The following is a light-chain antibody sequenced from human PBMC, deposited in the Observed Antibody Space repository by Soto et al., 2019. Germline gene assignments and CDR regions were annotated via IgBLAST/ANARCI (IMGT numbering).Light chain of an antibody. V-gene: IGLV4-69*01. CDR3: QTWGTGMV. CDR1: SGHSSYA. CDR2: LNSDGSH. J-gene: IGLJ3*02. Sequence: QLVLTQSPSASASLGASVKLTCTLSSGHSSYAIVWHQQQPEKGPRYLMKLNSDGSHSKGDGIPDRFSGSSSGAERYLTISSLQSEDEADYYCQTWGTGMVFGGGTKVTVL.